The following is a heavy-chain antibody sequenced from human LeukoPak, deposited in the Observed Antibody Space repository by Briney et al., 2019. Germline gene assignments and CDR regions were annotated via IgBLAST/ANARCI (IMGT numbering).Heavy chain of an antibody. CDR3: AKDRFDYYGSGTVFDY. CDR2: FSGSGGST. J-gene: IGHJ4*02. D-gene: IGHD3-10*01. CDR1: GFTFSSYA. V-gene: IGHV3-23*01. Sequence: PGGSLRLSCAASGFTFSSYAMSWVRPAPGKGLEWASAFSGSGGSTYYADSVKGRFTISRDNSKNTLYLQMNSLRAEDTAVYYCAKDRFDYYGSGTVFDYWGQGTLVTVSS.